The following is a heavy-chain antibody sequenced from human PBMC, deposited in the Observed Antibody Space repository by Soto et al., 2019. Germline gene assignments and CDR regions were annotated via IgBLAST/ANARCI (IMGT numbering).Heavy chain of an antibody. J-gene: IGHJ5*02. CDR3: ARDLGGNWFDH. CDR2: INPSSGSA. Sequence: QVQLVQSGAEVKKPGASVKVSCKASGYTFSSYYMHWVRQAPGQGLEWMGTINPSSGSADYAQKFQGRVTITRDTSTTTVYMELSSLRSEDTAVYYCARDLGGNWFDHWGQGTLVTVSS. CDR1: GYTFSSYY. D-gene: IGHD3-16*01. V-gene: IGHV1-46*01.